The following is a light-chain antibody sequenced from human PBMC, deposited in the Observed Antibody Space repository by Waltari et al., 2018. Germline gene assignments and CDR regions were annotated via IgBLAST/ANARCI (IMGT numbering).Light chain of an antibody. Sequence: QSVLTQPPSASGPPGQSVTIPCSGSLSNIGAKLVYWYQLVPGTAPKILIYRKDQRPSGVPDRFSASKSGTSASLAISVLRSEDEADYFCAAWDDSLSGHFVFGTGTKVIV. CDR3: AAWDDSLSGHFV. J-gene: IGLJ1*01. V-gene: IGLV1-47*01. CDR1: LSNIGAKL. CDR2: RKD.